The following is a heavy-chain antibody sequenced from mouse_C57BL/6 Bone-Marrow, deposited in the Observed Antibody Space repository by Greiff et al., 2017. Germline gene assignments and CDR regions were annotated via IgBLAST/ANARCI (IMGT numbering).Heavy chain of an antibody. V-gene: IGHV14-3*01. CDR1: GFNIKNTY. D-gene: IGHD1-1*01. Sequence: DVKLQESVAELVRPGASVKLSCTASGFNIKNTYMHWVKQRPEQGLEWIGRIDPANGNTKYAPKFQGKDTITADTSSNTVYLQLSSLTSEDTAIYYCARCDYGSRSDFDYWGQGTTLTVSS. CDR2: IDPANGNT. J-gene: IGHJ2*01. CDR3: ARCDYGSRSDFDY.